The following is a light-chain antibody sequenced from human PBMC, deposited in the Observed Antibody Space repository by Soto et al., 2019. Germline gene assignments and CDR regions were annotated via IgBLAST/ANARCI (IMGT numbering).Light chain of an antibody. Sequence: EIVMTQSPATLSVSPGERATLSCRASQSVSSNLAWYQQKPGQAPRLLIYGASTRATGIPARFSGSGSGTEFTLTISSLQSEDFAVYYCQQYNNWPLTFGGGNPVEIK. CDR1: QSVSSN. V-gene: IGKV3-15*01. J-gene: IGKJ4*01. CDR2: GAS. CDR3: QQYNNWPLT.